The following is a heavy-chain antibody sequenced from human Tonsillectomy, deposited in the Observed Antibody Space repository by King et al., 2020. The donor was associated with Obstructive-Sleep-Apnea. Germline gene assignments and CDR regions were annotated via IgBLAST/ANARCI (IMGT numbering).Heavy chain of an antibody. D-gene: IGHD2-2*01. CDR1: GFSFHDYA. Sequence: VQLVESGGGLVRPGRSLRLSCTTSGFSFHDYAMTWFRQAPGTGLEWVGFIRRKADGGTVEYAASVRGRFTLSRDDSKDITFLQLNSLKTEDTAVYYCVRVYTPADYWGPGTLVTVSS. CDR2: IRRKADGGTV. CDR3: VRVYTPADY. J-gene: IGHJ4*02. V-gene: IGHV3-49*03.